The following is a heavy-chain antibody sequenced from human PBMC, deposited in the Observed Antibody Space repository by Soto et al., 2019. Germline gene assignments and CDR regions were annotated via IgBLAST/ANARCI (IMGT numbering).Heavy chain of an antibody. D-gene: IGHD1-26*01. V-gene: IGHV3-23*01. CDR2: ISGRGFKK. CDR3: AKNQGVELVPLATVDWFDP. Sequence: GGSLRLPCAASGFIFENFGMSWVRQAPGKGLEWISSISGRGFKKYYADSVKGRFTISRDNSKSTVYLELNNLSAEDTAVYHCAKNQGVELVPLATVDWFDPWGQGSVVTVSS. CDR1: GFIFENFG. J-gene: IGHJ5*02.